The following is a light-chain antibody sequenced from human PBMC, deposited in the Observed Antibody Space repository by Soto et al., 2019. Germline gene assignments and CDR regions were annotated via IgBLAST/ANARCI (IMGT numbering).Light chain of an antibody. Sequence: EIVLTQSPGTLSLSPGERATLSCRASQSVSSSYLAWYQQKPGQAPRLLIYGASSRATGIPDRLSGSGSGTDFTLTISRLEPDDFAVYYCQQYGSSPTFGGGTKVEIK. J-gene: IGKJ4*01. V-gene: IGKV3-20*01. CDR3: QQYGSSPT. CDR1: QSVSSSY. CDR2: GAS.